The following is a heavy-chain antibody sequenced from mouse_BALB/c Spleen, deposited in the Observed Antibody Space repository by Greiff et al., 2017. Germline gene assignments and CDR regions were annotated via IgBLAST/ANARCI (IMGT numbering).Heavy chain of an antibody. D-gene: IGHD1-1*01. Sequence: EVQRVESGGGLVKPGGSLKLSCAASGFTFSSYAMSWVRQSPEKRLEWVAEISSGGSYTYYPDTVTGRFTISRDNAKNTLYLEMSSLRSEDTAMYYCARDYYGSSPWYFDVWGAGTTVTVSS. CDR3: ARDYYGSSPWYFDV. CDR2: ISSGGSYT. V-gene: IGHV5-9-4*01. CDR1: GFTFSSYA. J-gene: IGHJ1*01.